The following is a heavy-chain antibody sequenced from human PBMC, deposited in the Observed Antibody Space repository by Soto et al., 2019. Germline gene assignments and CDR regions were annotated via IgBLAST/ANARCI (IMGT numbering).Heavy chain of an antibody. D-gene: IGHD3-9*01. J-gene: IGHJ4*02. Sequence: WETLSLTCTVSGGSISSYYWSWIRQPPGKGLEWIGYIYYSGSTNYNPSLKSRVTISVDTSKNQFSLKLSSVTAADTAVYYCARESGILTGYSNFDYWGQGTLVTVSS. V-gene: IGHV4-59*01. CDR2: IYYSGST. CDR1: GGSISSYY. CDR3: ARESGILTGYSNFDY.